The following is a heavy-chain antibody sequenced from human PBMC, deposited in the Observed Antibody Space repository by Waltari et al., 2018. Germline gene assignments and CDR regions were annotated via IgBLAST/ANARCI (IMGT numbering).Heavy chain of an antibody. J-gene: IGHJ4*02. CDR1: FTFSSYA. V-gene: IGHV3-23*01. CDR2: ISGSGGST. CDR3: AKDAATVDYFDC. Sequence: FTFSSYAMSWVRQAPGKGLEWVSAISGSGGSTYYADSVKGRFTISRDNSKNTLYLQMNSLRAEDTAVYYCAKDAATVDYFDCWGQGTLVTVSS. D-gene: IGHD6-13*01.